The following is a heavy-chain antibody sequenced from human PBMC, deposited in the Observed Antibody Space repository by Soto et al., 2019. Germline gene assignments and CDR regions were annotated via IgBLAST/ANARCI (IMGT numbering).Heavy chain of an antibody. CDR2: ISYDGSNK. J-gene: IGHJ6*01. CDR3: ASLGFGELFAYYYYVWTS. V-gene: IGHV3-30*03. CDR1: GFTFSSYG. D-gene: IGHD3-10*01. Sequence: QVQLVESGGGVVQPGRSLRLSCAASGFTFSSYGMHWVRQAPGKGLEWVAVISYDGSNKYYADSVKGRFTISRDNSKNTLYLQMNSLRAEDTAVYYCASLGFGELFAYYYYVWTSG.